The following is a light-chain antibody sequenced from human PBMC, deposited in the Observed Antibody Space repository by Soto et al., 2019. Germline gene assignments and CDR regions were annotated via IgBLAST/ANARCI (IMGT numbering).Light chain of an antibody. V-gene: IGKV3-11*01. CDR2: DAS. CDR3: QQRSNWPS. CDR1: QSVSSY. Sequence: EIVLTQSPATLSLSPGVRATLSCRASQSVSSYFAWYQQKPGQAPRLLIYDASNRATGIPARFSGSGSGTDFTLTISSLEPEDFAVYYCQQRSNWPSFGPGTKVDIK. J-gene: IGKJ3*01.